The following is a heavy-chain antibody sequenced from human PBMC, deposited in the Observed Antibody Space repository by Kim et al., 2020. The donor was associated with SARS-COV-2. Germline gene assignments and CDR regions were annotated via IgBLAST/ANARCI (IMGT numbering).Heavy chain of an antibody. CDR1: GYTFTGYY. Sequence: ASVKVSCKASGYTFTGYYMHWVRQAPGQGLEWMGWINPNSGGTNYAQKFQGRVTMTRDTSISTAYMELSRLRSDDTAVYYCARDPNDYGDFASHHVWGQGTTVTVSS. CDR3: ARDPNDYGDFASHHV. CDR2: INPNSGGT. V-gene: IGHV1-2*02. D-gene: IGHD4-17*01. J-gene: IGHJ6*02.